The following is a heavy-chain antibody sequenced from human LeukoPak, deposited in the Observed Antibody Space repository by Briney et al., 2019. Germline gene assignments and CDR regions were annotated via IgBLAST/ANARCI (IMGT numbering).Heavy chain of an antibody. V-gene: IGHV4-59*01. D-gene: IGHD3-9*01. CDR1: GGSISSYY. CDR3: ARKVYFDWSPGGYYFDY. J-gene: IGHJ4*02. Sequence: TSSETLSLTCTVSGGSISSYYWSWIRQPPGKGLEWIGYIYYSGSTKYNPSLKSRVTISVDASKTQFSLKLNSVTAADTAVYYCARKVYFDWSPGGYYFDYWGQGTLVTVSS. CDR2: IYYSGST.